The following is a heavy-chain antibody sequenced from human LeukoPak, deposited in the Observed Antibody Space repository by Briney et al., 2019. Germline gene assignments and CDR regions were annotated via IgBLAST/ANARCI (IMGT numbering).Heavy chain of an antibody. CDR1: GYTFTGYY. D-gene: IGHD2-8*01. CDR2: INPNSGVT. Sequence: GASVKVSCKASGYTFTGYYMHWVRQVLGQGLEWMGWINPNSGVTKYAQMFQGRVTMTRDTSINTAYMELSRLRSDDTAVYYCAGSLGYCTSNVCYLKYWGQGTLVTVSS. V-gene: IGHV1-2*02. CDR3: AGSLGYCTSNVCYLKY. J-gene: IGHJ4*02.